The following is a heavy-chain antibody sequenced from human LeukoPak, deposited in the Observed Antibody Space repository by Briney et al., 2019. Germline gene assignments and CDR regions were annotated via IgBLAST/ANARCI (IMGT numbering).Heavy chain of an antibody. V-gene: IGHV3-23*01. CDR1: GFTFSSYG. CDR2: LRGSGGNT. D-gene: IGHD3-3*01. CDR3: AKTDLRNNDFWSGYFQESGYYFDY. Sequence: GGSLRLSCAASGFTFSSYGMSWVRQAPGKGLEWVSGLRGSGGNTYYADSVKGRFTISRDNSKNTLYLQMNSLRAEDTAVYYCAKTDLRNNDFWSGYFQESGYYFDYWGQGTLVTVSS. J-gene: IGHJ4*02.